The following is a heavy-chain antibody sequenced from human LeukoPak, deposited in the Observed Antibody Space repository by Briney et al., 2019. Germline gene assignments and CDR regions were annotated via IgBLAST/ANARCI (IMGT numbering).Heavy chain of an antibody. CDR2: ISAGGSGT. CDR1: GFTFSSYA. Sequence: GGSLRLSCAASGFTFSSYAMSWVRQAPGKGLDWVSSISAGGSGTYYADSGTGRFTISRDNSKDTLYLQMNSLRAEDTAVYYCAKRSVTGTYYLDYWGQGTLVPVSS. CDR3: AKRSVTGTYYLDY. V-gene: IGHV3-23*01. J-gene: IGHJ4*02. D-gene: IGHD6-19*01.